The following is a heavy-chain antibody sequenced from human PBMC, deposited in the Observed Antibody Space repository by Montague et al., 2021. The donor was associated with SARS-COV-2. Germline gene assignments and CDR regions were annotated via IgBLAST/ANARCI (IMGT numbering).Heavy chain of an antibody. Sequence: SETLSLTCTVSGGSISSYSWSWIRQPPGKGLDWIGEISHGGTTNYKSSLKSRVTMSIDKSKNQFSLKLTSVTAADTAVYYCAREAKAVSGRLDSRGQGTLVTVSS. D-gene: IGHD6-19*01. V-gene: IGHV4-59*12. CDR3: AREAKAVSGRLDS. J-gene: IGHJ4*02. CDR1: GGSISSYS. CDR2: ISHGGTT.